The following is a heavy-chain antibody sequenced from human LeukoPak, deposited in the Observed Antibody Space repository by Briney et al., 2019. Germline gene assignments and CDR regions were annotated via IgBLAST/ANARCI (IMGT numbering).Heavy chain of an antibody. CDR3: ARLKDSGWYGHYGMDV. Sequence: PSETLSLTCTVSGGSISSYYWSWIRQPPGKGLEWIEYIYYSGSTNYNPSLKSRVTISVDTSKNQFSLKLSSVTAADTAVYYCARLKDSGWYGHYGMDVWGQGTTVTVSS. D-gene: IGHD6-19*01. V-gene: IGHV4-59*08. CDR2: IYYSGST. J-gene: IGHJ6*02. CDR1: GGSISSYY.